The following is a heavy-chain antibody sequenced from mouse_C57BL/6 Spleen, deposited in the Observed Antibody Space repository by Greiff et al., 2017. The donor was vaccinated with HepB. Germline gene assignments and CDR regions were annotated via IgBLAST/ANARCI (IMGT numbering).Heavy chain of an antibody. J-gene: IGHJ2*01. CDR2: MDPSDSTT. D-gene: IGHD1-1*01. Sequence: VQLQQPGPELVKPGPSVNLSCTVSGSTFTSYCMRWVKQRPGKGLEWIGEMDPSDSTTNYNQKFKGKATLTVDTSSSTAYMQPSRLTSEDSAVYYCARHGSSYEDDYWGQGTTLTVSS. CDR3: ARHGSSYEDDY. CDR1: GSTFTSYC. V-gene: IGHV1-50*01.